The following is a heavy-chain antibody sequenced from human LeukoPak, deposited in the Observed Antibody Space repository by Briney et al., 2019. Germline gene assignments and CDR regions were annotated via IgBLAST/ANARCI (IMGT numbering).Heavy chain of an antibody. CDR3: ARSHLEWLPSPFDY. D-gene: IGHD3-3*01. J-gene: IGHJ4*02. CDR2: IYYSGST. V-gene: IGHV4-59*01. CDR1: GGSISSYY. Sequence: PSETLSLTCTVSGGSISSYYWSWIRQPPGKGLEWIGYIYYSGSTNYNPSLKSRVTISVDTSKNQFSLKLSSVTAADTAVYYRARSHLEWLPSPFDYWGQGTLVTVSS.